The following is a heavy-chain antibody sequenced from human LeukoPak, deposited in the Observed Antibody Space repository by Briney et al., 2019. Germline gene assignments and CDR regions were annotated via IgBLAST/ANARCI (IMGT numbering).Heavy chain of an antibody. CDR2: ISYDGSNK. CDR1: GFTFSSYG. Sequence: GRSLRLSCAASGFTFSSYGMHWVRQAPGKGLEWVAVISYDGSNKYYADSVKGRFTISRDNSKNTLSLQMNSLRAEDTAVYYCAKDPFTLGYCSSTSCYVTYFDYWGQGTLVTVSS. CDR3: AKDPFTLGYCSSTSCYVTYFDY. V-gene: IGHV3-30*18. J-gene: IGHJ4*02. D-gene: IGHD2-2*01.